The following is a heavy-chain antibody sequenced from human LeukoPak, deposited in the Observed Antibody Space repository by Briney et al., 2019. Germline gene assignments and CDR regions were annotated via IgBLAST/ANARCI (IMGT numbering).Heavy chain of an antibody. CDR2: ISTSSSTI. V-gene: IGHV3-48*01. Sequence: GGSLRLSCAASGFTFSHYSMNWVRQAPGEGLQWVSYISTSSSTIYYADSVKGRFTISRDNAKNSLYLQMNSLRAEDTAVYYCAREYYGDPDYWGQGTLVTVSS. CDR3: AREYYGDPDY. J-gene: IGHJ4*02. D-gene: IGHD4-17*01. CDR1: GFTFSHYS.